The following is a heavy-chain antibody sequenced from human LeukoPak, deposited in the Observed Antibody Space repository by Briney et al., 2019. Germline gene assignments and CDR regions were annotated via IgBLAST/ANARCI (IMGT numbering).Heavy chain of an antibody. D-gene: IGHD6-19*01. CDR3: AKWAVAGYAFFDY. V-gene: IGHV3-53*01. CDR1: GFTVSSNY. J-gene: IGHJ4*02. CDR2: IYSDGST. Sequence: GGSLRLSCAASGFTVSSNYMSWVRQAPGKGLEWVSIIYSDGSTYYADSVKGRFTISRDNSKNTLYLQVNNLRAEDTAVYYCAKWAVAGYAFFDYWGQGTLVTVSS.